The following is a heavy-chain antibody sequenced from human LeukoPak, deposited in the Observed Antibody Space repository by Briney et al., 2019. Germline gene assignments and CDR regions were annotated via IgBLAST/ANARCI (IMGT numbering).Heavy chain of an antibody. D-gene: IGHD3-10*01. Sequence: PGGSLRLSCAASGFTFSSYWMNWARQAPGKGLEWVASINHNGNVNYYVDSVKGRFTISRDNSKNTLYLQMNSLRAEDTAVYYCAKLTVKNAYYYGSGSSELLSWGQGTLVTVSS. J-gene: IGHJ4*02. CDR3: AKLTVKNAYYYGSGSSELLS. CDR1: GFTFSSYW. CDR2: INHNGNVN. V-gene: IGHV3-7*03.